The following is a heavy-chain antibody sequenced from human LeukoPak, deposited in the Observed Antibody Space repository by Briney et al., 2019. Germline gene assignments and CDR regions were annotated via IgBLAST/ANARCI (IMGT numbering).Heavy chain of an antibody. CDR1: GYTFTDYY. J-gene: IGHJ5*02. CDR2: INPNSGGT. D-gene: IGHD6-19*01. V-gene: IGHV1-2*02. CDR3: ARDRSSGWYYWFDP. Sequence: GASVKVSCKASGYTFTDYYIHWVRQAPGQGLECMGWINPNSGGTNYAQNFQGRVTMTRDTSITTVYMELSRLRSDDTAVYFCARDRSSGWYYWFDPWGQGTLVTVSS.